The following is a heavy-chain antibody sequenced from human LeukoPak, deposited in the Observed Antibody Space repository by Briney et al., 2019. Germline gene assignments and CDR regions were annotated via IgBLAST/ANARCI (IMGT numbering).Heavy chain of an antibody. D-gene: IGHD5-12*01. Sequence: SETLSLTCTVSGGSISSYYWSWIRQPPGKGLEWIGYIYYSGSTNYNPSLTSRVTISVDTSKNQFSLKLSSVTAADTAVFYCATKADGGYDLYFDYWGQGTLVTVSS. CDR3: ATKADGGYDLYFDY. CDR1: GGSISSYY. CDR2: IYYSGST. V-gene: IGHV4-59*01. J-gene: IGHJ4*02.